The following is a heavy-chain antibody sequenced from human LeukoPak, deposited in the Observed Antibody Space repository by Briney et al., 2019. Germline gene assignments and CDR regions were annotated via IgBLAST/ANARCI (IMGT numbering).Heavy chain of an antibody. Sequence: GASVKVSCKASGYTFTGYYMHWVRQPPGQGLEWMVWINPNHGDTNYAQQFQDRVSITRDTSISTAYMHLGRLRSADTAVYYCARSPHILTGENFDYWGQGTLLTVSS. CDR1: GYTFTGYY. CDR3: ARSPHILTGENFDY. D-gene: IGHD3-9*01. V-gene: IGHV1-2*02. CDR2: INPNHGDT. J-gene: IGHJ4*02.